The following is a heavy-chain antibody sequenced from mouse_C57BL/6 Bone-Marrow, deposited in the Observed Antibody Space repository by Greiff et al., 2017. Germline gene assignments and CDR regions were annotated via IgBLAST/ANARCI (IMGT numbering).Heavy chain of an antibody. J-gene: IGHJ2*01. CDR3: ARYLGDD. Sequence: EVKLMESGGGLVKPGGSLKLSCAASGFTFSDYGMHWVRQAPEKGLEWVAYISSGSSTIYYADTVKGRFTISRDNAKNTLFLQMTSLRSEDTAMYYCARYLGDDWGQGTTLTVSS. D-gene: IGHD3-3*01. CDR2: ISSGSSTI. CDR1: GFTFSDYG. V-gene: IGHV5-17*01.